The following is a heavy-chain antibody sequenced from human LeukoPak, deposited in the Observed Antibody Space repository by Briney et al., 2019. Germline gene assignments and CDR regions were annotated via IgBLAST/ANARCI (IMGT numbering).Heavy chain of an antibody. CDR2: ISWNSGSI. D-gene: IGHD6-19*01. J-gene: IGHJ1*01. CDR1: GFTFDVYA. V-gene: IGHV3-9*01. CDR3: AKDKIAVAGSSGFQH. Sequence: PGGSLRLSCAASGFTFDVYAMHWVRQAPGKGLEWVSGISWNSGSIGYADSVKGRFTISRDNAKNSLYLQMNSLRAEDTALYYCAKDKIAVAGSSGFQHWGQGTLVTVSS.